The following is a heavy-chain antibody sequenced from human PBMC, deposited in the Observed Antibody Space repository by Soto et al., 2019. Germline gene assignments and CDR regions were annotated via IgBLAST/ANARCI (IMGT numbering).Heavy chain of an antibody. Sequence: SETLSLTCAVYGLSFSGYYWSWIRQPPGKGLEWIGEINHSGSTNYNPSLKSRVTISVDTSKNQFSLKLSSVTAADTAVYYCARAGFYDFWRGYNYYYYYMDVWGKGTTVTVSS. CDR1: GLSFSGYY. D-gene: IGHD3-3*01. J-gene: IGHJ6*03. CDR2: INHSGST. CDR3: ARAGFYDFWRGYNYYYYYMDV. V-gene: IGHV4-34*01.